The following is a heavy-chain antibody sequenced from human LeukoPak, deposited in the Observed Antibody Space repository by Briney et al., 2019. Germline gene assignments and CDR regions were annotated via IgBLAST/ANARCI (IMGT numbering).Heavy chain of an antibody. V-gene: IGHV3-74*01. CDR3: AREGHSVTTESDAFDR. D-gene: IGHD4-17*01. Sequence: GGSLRLSCAASEFSVGDCWIHWVRQGPGKGLVLVARINSDGSTTSYADSVKGRFTVSRENAKNTVYLNMNSLRADDTALYFCAREGHSVTTESDAFDRWGQGTMVTASS. CDR2: INSDGSTT. CDR1: EFSVGDCW. J-gene: IGHJ3*02.